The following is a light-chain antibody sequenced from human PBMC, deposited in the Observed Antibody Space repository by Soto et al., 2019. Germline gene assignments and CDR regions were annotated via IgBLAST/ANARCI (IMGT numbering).Light chain of an antibody. Sequence: DIQMTQSPSTLSASVGDRVTITCRASQSISIWLAWYQQKPGKAPKLLIYDASSLKSGVPSRFSGSGSGTEFTLTISSLQPHDFATYFCQQYNSYSATFGQGTKVEIK. CDR1: QSISIW. V-gene: IGKV1-5*01. J-gene: IGKJ1*01. CDR2: DAS. CDR3: QQYNSYSAT.